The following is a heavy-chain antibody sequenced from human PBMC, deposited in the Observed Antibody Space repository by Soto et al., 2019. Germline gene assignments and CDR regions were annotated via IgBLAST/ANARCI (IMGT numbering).Heavy chain of an antibody. J-gene: IGHJ6*02. Sequence: SETLSLTCAVSGGSVSSGTDYWSWIRQPPGKGLEWLGYVYYSGSTKYNPSLKSRVTISVDTSKNHFSLEVNSVTAADTALYYCARETRYSDGNGYYYYYGMDVWGQGITVTVS. CDR1: GGSVSSGTDY. CDR3: ARETRYSDGNGYYYYYGMDV. V-gene: IGHV4-61*03. CDR2: VYYSGST. D-gene: IGHD2-8*01.